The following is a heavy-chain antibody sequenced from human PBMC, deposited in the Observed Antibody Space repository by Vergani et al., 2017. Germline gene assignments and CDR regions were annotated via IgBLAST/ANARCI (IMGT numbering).Heavy chain of an antibody. D-gene: IGHD6-19*01. CDR1: GGTFSSYT. J-gene: IGHJ4*02. Sequence: QVQLVQSGAEVKKPGSSVKVSCKASGGTFSSYTISWVRQAPGQGLEWMGRIIPILGIANYAQKFQGRVTITADKSTSTAYMELSSLRSEDTAVYYCARDFEVAGPCDYWGQGTLVTVSS. CDR3: ARDFEVAGPCDY. CDR2: IIPILGIA. V-gene: IGHV1-69*08.